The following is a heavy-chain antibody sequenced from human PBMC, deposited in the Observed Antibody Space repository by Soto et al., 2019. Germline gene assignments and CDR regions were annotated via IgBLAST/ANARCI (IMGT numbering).Heavy chain of an antibody. CDR3: ARDGDSRCSGGSCYSARYYYGMDV. Sequence: GASVKVSCKASGGTFSSYAISWVRQAPGQGLEWMGGIIPIFGTANYAQKFQGRVTITADESTSTAYMELSSLRSEDTAVYYWARDGDSRCSGGSCYSARYYYGMDVGGQGSTVTVSS. V-gene: IGHV1-69*13. D-gene: IGHD2-15*01. CDR1: GGTFSSYA. J-gene: IGHJ6*02. CDR2: IIPIFGTA.